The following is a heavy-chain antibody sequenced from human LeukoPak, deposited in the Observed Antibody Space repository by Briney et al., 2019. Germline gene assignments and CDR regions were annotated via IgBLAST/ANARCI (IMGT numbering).Heavy chain of an antibody. CDR1: GFPFSSYG. V-gene: IGHV3-30*18. CDR2: ISYDGSNN. CDR3: ANDLRLGGRGPEN. J-gene: IGHJ4*02. Sequence: PGGSLRLSCAASGFPFSSYGMHWVRQAPGKGLEWVALISYDGSNNHYADSVKGRFSISRDDSKSTLYLQMNSLRAEDTAVYYCANDLRLGGRGPENWGQGTLVTVSS. D-gene: IGHD3-16*01.